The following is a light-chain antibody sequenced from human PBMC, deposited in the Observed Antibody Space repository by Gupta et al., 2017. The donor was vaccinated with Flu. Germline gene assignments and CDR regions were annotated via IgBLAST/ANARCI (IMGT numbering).Light chain of an antibody. CDR1: SSDIGSYKY. J-gene: IGLJ2*01. CDR3: SSYTSSTPLG. Sequence: QSALTQPASVSGSPGQSITISCTVTSSDIGSYKYVSWYRQHPGKAPQLLIYDVTNRPSGVSPRFSGSKAGQTGLPTLLGLQAEDEAYYYCSSYTSSTPLGFGGGTRLTVL. V-gene: IGLV2-14*03. CDR2: DVT.